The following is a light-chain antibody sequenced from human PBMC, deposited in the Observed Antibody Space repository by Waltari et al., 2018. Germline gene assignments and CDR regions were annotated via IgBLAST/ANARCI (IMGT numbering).Light chain of an antibody. V-gene: IGKV2-30*01. CDR3: MQGTHWPPWT. Sequence: DVVLHQSPLSLPVTLGQLAYISCSSRQSLVNIAGKTYLTWFPPTPGQSPRRLIYKVSNRDSGVPDRFSGSGSGTDFTFTISRVEAEDVGVYYCMQGTHWPPWTFGQGTKVEIK. J-gene: IGKJ1*01. CDR2: KVS. CDR1: QSLVNIAGKTY.